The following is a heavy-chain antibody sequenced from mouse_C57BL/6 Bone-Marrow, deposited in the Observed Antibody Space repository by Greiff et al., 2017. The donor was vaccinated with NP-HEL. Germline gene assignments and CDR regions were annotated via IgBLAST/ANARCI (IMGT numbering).Heavy chain of an antibody. CDR3: ARRGYSNYEGYFDV. CDR2: FHPYNDDT. CDR1: GYTFTTYP. D-gene: IGHD2-5*01. J-gene: IGHJ1*03. V-gene: IGHV1-47*01. Sequence: VQGVESGAELVKPGASVKMSCKASGYTFTTYPIEWMKQNHGKSLEWIGNFHPYNDDTKYNEKFKGKATLTVEKSSSTVYLELSRLTSDDSAVYYCARRGYSNYEGYFDVWGTGTTVTVSS.